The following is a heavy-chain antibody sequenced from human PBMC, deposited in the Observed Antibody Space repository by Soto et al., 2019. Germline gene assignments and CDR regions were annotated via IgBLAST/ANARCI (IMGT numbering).Heavy chain of an antibody. Sequence: QLQLQESGPGLVKPSETLSLTCTVSGGSINTDSYYWGWIRQPPGEGLEWIGTIYYSGSTYYNPSLNSRVTISVDTSKNQFSLKLNSVTAADTAVYYCARHKVWYFDLWGRGTLVTVSS. CDR1: GGSINTDSYY. CDR2: IYYSGST. J-gene: IGHJ2*01. V-gene: IGHV4-39*01. CDR3: ARHKVWYFDL.